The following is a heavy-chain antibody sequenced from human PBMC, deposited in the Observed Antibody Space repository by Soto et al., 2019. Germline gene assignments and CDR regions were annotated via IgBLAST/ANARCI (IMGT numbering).Heavy chain of an antibody. CDR1: GGSISSSSYY. V-gene: IGHV4-39*01. CDR2: IYYSGST. Sequence: SETLSLTCTVSGGSISSSSYYWGWIRQPPGKGLEWIGSIYYSGSTYYNPSLKSRVTISVDTSKNQFSLKLSSVTAADTAVYYCAIRGYCSGGSCYQDYYYYGMDVWGQGTTVTVSS. CDR3: AIRGYCSGGSCYQDYYYYGMDV. D-gene: IGHD2-15*01. J-gene: IGHJ6*02.